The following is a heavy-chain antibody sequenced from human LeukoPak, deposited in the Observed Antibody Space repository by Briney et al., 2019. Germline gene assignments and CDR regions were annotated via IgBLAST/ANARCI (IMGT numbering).Heavy chain of an antibody. V-gene: IGHV4-4*02. J-gene: IGHJ4*02. D-gene: IGHD3-10*01. CDR3: ARVGGWGYGSGSYYYFDY. Sequence: SGTLSLTCAVSGGSISSSNWWSWVRQPPGKGLEWIGEIYHSGSTNYNPSLKSRVTISVDKSKNQFPLKLSSVTAADTAVYYCARVGGWGYGSGSYYYFDYWGQGTLVTVSS. CDR2: IYHSGST. CDR1: GGSISSSNW.